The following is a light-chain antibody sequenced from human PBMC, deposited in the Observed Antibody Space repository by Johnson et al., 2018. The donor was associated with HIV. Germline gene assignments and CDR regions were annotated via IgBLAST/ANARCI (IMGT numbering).Light chain of an antibody. CDR2: DNN. CDR1: SSNIENNY. Sequence: QSVLTQPPSVSAAPGQKVTISCSGNSSNIENNYVSWYQQLPGTAPKLLIYDNNKRPSRIPDRFSGSKSGTSATLGITGLQTGAEADYYCGTWDTSLSARYVFGTGTKVTVL. CDR3: GTWDTSLSARYV. J-gene: IGLJ1*01. V-gene: IGLV1-51*01.